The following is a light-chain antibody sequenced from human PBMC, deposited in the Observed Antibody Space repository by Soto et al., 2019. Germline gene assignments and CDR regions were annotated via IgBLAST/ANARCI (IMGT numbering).Light chain of an antibody. V-gene: IGKV3-20*01. CDR2: GAS. CDR3: QQYNNWPPSIT. CDR1: QSVSSNY. J-gene: IGKJ5*01. Sequence: EIVLTQSPGTLSLPPGERATLSCRASQSVSSNYLAWYQQKPGQAPRLLIYGASSRATGIPDRFSGSGSGTEFTLTISSLQSEDFAVYYCQQYNNWPPSITFGQGTRLEIK.